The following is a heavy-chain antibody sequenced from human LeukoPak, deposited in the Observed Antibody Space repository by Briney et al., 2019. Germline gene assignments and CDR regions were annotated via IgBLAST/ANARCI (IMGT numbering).Heavy chain of an antibody. CDR3: ASSPLYSYGRDHDY. CDR1: GYTFTSYA. J-gene: IGHJ4*02. D-gene: IGHD5-18*01. CDR2: INAGNGNT. Sequence: GASVKVSCKASGYTFTSYAMYWVRQAPGQRLEWMGWINAGNGNTKYSQKFQGRVTITRDTSASTAYMELSSLRSEDTAVYYCASSPLYSYGRDHDYWGQGTLVTVSS. V-gene: IGHV1-3*01.